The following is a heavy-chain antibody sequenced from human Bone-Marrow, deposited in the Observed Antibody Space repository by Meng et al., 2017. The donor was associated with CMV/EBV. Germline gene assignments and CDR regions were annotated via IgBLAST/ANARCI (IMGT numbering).Heavy chain of an antibody. J-gene: IGHJ4*02. CDR3: ARDGGGCDY. CDR1: GFTFSSYS. V-gene: IGHV3-21*04. CDR2: ITFSSNYI. D-gene: IGHD3-16*01. Sequence: GESLKISCAASGFTFSSYSMNWVRQAPGKGLEWVSSITFSSNYIYYADSVKGRFTISRDNAKNSLYLQMNSLRPEDTAVYYCARDGGGCDYWGQGTLVTVSS.